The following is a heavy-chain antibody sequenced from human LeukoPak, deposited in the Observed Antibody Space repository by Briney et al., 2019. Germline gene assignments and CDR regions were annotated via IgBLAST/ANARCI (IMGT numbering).Heavy chain of an antibody. CDR1: GFRFSNYG. Sequence: GRSLRLSCAASGFRFSNYGMHWVRQAPGKGLEWVALIWCDGSNKYYADSVKGRFTISRDNSKNTLYLQMNSLRAEDTAVYYCGTVRGPDSSRWYSDYWGQGTLVTVSS. V-gene: IGHV3-33*01. J-gene: IGHJ4*02. CDR2: IWCDGSNK. D-gene: IGHD6-13*01. CDR3: GTVRGPDSSRWYSDY.